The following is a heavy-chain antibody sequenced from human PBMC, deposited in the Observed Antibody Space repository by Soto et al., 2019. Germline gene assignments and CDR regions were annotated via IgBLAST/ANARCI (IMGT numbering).Heavy chain of an antibody. CDR2: IIPILGIA. J-gene: IGHJ3*02. V-gene: IGHV1-69*02. CDR1: GGTFSSYT. D-gene: IGHD2-15*01. CDR3: ARPDCSGGSCYSNAFDI. Sequence: SVKVSCKASGGTFSSYTISWVRQAPGQGPEWMGRIIPILGIANYAQKFQGRVTITADKSTSTAYMELSSLRSEDTAVYYCARPDCSGGSCYSNAFDIWGQGTMVTVS.